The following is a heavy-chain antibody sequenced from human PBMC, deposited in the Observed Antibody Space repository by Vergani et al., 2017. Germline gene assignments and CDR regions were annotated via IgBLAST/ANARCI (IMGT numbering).Heavy chain of an antibody. Sequence: QVQLVQSGAEVKKPGASVKVSCKASGYTFTSYGISWVRQAPGQGLEGMGWFSAYNGNTNYAQKLQGRVTMTTDTSTSTAYMELRSLRSDDTAVYYCARGRGIVVVPAAMYDYYYYMDVWGKGTTVTVSS. CDR1: GYTFTSYG. V-gene: IGHV1-18*01. CDR2: FSAYNGNT. CDR3: ARGRGIVVVPAAMYDYYYYMDV. D-gene: IGHD2-2*01. J-gene: IGHJ6*03.